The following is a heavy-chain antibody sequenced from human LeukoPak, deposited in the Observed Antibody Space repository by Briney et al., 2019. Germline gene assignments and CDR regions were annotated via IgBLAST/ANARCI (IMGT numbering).Heavy chain of an antibody. J-gene: IGHJ5*02. CDR3: ARDNSVEDTAWWFDP. V-gene: IGHV4-39*07. CDR1: GGSISSSSYY. D-gene: IGHD4-23*01. CDR2: IYYSGST. Sequence: PSETLSLTCTVSGGSISSSSYYWGWIRQPPGKGLEWIGSIYYSGSTYYNPSLKSRVTISVDTSKNQFSLKLSSVTAADTAVYYCARDNSVEDTAWWFDPWGQGTRVTVSS.